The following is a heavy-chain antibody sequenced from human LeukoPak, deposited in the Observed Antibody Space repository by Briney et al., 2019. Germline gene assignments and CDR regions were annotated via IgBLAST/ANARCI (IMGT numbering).Heavy chain of an antibody. D-gene: IGHD2-2*02. J-gene: IGHJ3*02. Sequence: SVRVSCKPSGGSFRYYDISWVRQAPGQGLEWMGRSIPLYATTKYAQRFQGRVTIITDASATTAYMELSSLRSEDTAVYYCATASVPGAIEGPFDALDTWGQGTMVTVSS. CDR3: ATASVPGAIEGPFDALDT. CDR1: GGSFRYYD. V-gene: IGHV1-69*05. CDR2: SIPLYATT.